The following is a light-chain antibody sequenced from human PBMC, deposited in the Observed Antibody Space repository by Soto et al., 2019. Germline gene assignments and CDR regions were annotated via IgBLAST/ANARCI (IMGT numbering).Light chain of an antibody. CDR1: QSVSSN. J-gene: IGKJ1*01. CDR2: GAS. CDR3: HQYNFWPT. V-gene: IGKV3-15*01. Sequence: ERVMTQSPGTLSVSPGERATLSCRASQSVSSNLAWYQQKPGQAPRLLIYGASSRATGIPARFSGSGSGTEFTLTISSLQSEDFAVYYCHQYNFWPTFGQGTKVDIK.